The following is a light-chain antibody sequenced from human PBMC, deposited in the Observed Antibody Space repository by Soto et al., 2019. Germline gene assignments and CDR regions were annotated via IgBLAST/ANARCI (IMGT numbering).Light chain of an antibody. Sequence: DIQLIQSPATLSASVGDRITITCRASENIFKFLAWYQQRSGRAPNLLIYAASDLETGVPSRFSGRGSATEFTLTIDSLQPDDSATYYCQHYNTQSITFGGGTKVDVK. J-gene: IGKJ4*01. CDR3: QHYNTQSIT. V-gene: IGKV1-5*01. CDR2: AAS. CDR1: ENIFKF.